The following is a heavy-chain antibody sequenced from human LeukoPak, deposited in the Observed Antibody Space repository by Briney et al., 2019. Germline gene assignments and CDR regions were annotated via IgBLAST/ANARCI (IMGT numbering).Heavy chain of an antibody. CDR1: GGTFSSYA. J-gene: IGHJ4*02. D-gene: IGHD1-26*01. V-gene: IGHV1-69*13. CDR2: IIPIFGTA. Sequence: ASVKVSCKASGGTFSSYAISWVRQAPGQGLEWMGGIIPIFGTANYAQKFQGRVTITADESTSTAYMELSSLRSEDTAVYYCARVPVGATTGYYFGYWGQGTLVTVSS. CDR3: ARVPVGATTGYYFGY.